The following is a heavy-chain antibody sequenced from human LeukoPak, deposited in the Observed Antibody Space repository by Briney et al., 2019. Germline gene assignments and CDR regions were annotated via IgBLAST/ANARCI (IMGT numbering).Heavy chain of an antibody. CDR2: VSGNGANT. V-gene: IGHV3-23*01. D-gene: IGHD1-14*01. CDR1: GFTFSDSA. J-gene: IGHJ4*02. CDR3: AKKSPYGRADY. Sequence: GGSLKLSGAASGFTFSDSAMSWVRQAPGKGLEWVSAVSGNGANTYYADSVKGRFTISRDNSKNTLYLQMNSLRAEDTAVYYCAKKSPYGRADYWGQGTLVTVSS.